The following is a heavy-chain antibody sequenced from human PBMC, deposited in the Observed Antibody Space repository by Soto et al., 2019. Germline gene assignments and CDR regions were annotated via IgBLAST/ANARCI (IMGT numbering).Heavy chain of an antibody. J-gene: IGHJ4*02. CDR2: MNPDSGDT. CDR3: ARSRGGTGVHFDF. Sequence: ASVKVSCKASGYTFTNYDINWVRQATGQGPEWMGWMNPDSGDTGYVPNFQGRVSMTRSTSISTAYMELSDLRSEDTAVYYCARSRGGTGVHFDFWGQGTQVTVYS. D-gene: IGHD7-27*01. V-gene: IGHV1-8*01. CDR1: GYTFTNYD.